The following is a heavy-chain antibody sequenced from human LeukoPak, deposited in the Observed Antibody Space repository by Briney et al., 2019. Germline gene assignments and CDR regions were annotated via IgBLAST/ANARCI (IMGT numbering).Heavy chain of an antibody. CDR2: IRYDGSNK. V-gene: IGHV3-30*02. J-gene: IGHJ4*02. CDR3: AKGGVPVEMATIEM. CDR1: GFTFSSYG. D-gene: IGHD5-24*01. Sequence: PGGSLRLSCAASGFTFSSYGMHWVRQAPGKGLEWVAFIRYDGSNKYYADSVKGRFTISRDNSKNTWYLQMNSLRAEDTAVYYCAKGGVPVEMATIEMWGQGTLVTVSS.